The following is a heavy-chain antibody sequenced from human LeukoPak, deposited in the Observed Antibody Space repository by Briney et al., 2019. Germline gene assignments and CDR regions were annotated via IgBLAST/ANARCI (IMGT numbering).Heavy chain of an antibody. CDR3: ARMTGSSADY. CDR2: IWYDGSKK. Sequence: GGSLRLSCAASGFTFSSNGMYWVRQAPGKGLEWVSLIWYDGSKKYYVDSVKGRFTISRDNSKNTLYLQMDSLRAEDTAVYYCARMTGSSADYWGQGTLVTVSS. J-gene: IGHJ4*02. D-gene: IGHD1-26*01. V-gene: IGHV3-33*07. CDR1: GFTFSSNG.